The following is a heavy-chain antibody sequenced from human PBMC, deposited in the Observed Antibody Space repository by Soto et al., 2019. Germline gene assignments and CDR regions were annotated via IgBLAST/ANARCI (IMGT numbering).Heavy chain of an antibody. Sequence: VLLQESGPRLLRPSEPLSLTCTVSDDSFRGAAYSWSWIRQPLGKGPEWIGYTYYNGDTKYNPALRSRVTMSEDTSKNQFSLRLSSVTAADTAVYFCARGPAYINGWRTFDLWGRGILVTVSS. J-gene: IGHJ4*02. V-gene: IGHV4-61*08. CDR2: TYYNGDT. D-gene: IGHD6-19*01. CDR1: DDSFRGAAYS. CDR3: ARGPAYINGWRTFDL.